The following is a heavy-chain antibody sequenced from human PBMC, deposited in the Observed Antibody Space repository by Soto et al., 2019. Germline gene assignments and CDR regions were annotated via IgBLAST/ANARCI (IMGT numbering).Heavy chain of an antibody. CDR2: IYYSGST. CDR3: TRSRRSIAAPVFVRKPYYYYYGMDV. CDR1: GGSISSGGYY. Sequence: SETLSLTCTVSGGSISSGGYYWSWIRQHPGKGLEWIGYIYYSGSTYYNPSLKSRVTISVDTSKNQFSLKLSSVTAADTAVYYCTRSRRSIAAPVFVRKPYYYYYGMDVWGQGTTIAVSS. D-gene: IGHD6-6*01. V-gene: IGHV4-31*03. J-gene: IGHJ6*02.